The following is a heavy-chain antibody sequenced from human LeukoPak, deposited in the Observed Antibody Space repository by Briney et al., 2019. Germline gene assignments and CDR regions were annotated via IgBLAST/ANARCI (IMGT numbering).Heavy chain of an antibody. CDR1: GYTFTSYG. J-gene: IGHJ4*02. V-gene: IGHV1-18*01. Sequence: GASVKVSCKASGYTFTSYGISWVRQAPGQGLEWMGWISAYNGNTNYAQKLQGRVTMTTDTSTSTAYMELRSLRSDDTAVYYCARDPYPYYYGSGSYLLFDYWGQGTLVTVSS. CDR3: ARDPYPYYYGSGSYLLFDY. D-gene: IGHD3-10*01. CDR2: ISAYNGNT.